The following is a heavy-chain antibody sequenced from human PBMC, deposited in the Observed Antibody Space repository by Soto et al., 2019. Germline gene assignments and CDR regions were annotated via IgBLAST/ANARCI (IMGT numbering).Heavy chain of an antibody. CDR1: GGTFSSYA. J-gene: IGHJ4*02. D-gene: IGHD3-3*01. Sequence: ASVKVSCKASGGTFSSYAISWVRQAPGQGLEWMGGIIPIFSTANYAQKFQGRVTITADESTSTAYMELSSLRSEDTAVYYCARVRVRFLEWLGSEGWGQGTLVTVSS. CDR2: IIPIFSTA. V-gene: IGHV1-69*13. CDR3: ARVRVRFLEWLGSEG.